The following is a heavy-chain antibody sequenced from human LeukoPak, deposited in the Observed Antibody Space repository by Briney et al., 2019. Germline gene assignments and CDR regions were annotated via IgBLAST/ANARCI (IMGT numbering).Heavy chain of an antibody. V-gene: IGHV4-59*12. CDR2: IYYSGST. D-gene: IGHD6-13*01. CDR3: ARMAAGKGYPFDY. CDR1: GGSISSYY. Sequence: PSETLSLTCTVSGGSISSYYWSWIRQPPGKGLEWIGYIYYSGSTNYNPSLKSRVTISVDTSKNQFSLKLSSVTAADTAVYYCARMAAGKGYPFDYWGQGTLVTVSS. J-gene: IGHJ4*02.